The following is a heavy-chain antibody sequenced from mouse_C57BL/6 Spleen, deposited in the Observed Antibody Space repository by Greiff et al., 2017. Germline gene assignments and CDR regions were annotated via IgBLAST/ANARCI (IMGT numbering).Heavy chain of an antibody. CDR1: GYTFTSYW. D-gene: IGHD3-2*02. CDR2: IYPGSGST. J-gene: IGHJ2*01. Sequence: QVQLQQPGAELVKPGASVKMSCKASGYTFTSYWITWVKQRPGQGLEWIGDIYPGSGSTNYNEKFKSKATLTVDTSSSTAYMQLSSLTSEDSAVDDCARCRQTAQARDYWGQGTTRTVSS. CDR3: ARCRQTAQARDY. V-gene: IGHV1-55*01.